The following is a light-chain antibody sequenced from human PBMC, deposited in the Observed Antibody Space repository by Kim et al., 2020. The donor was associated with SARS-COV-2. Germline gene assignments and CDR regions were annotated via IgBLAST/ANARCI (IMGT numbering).Light chain of an antibody. V-gene: IGKV3-15*01. CDR2: GAS. Sequence: SPGERATRSCRASQSGSSNLAWYQQKPGQAPRLLIYGASTRATGIPARFSGSGSGTEFTLTISSLQSEDFAVYYCQQYNNWPPMYTFGQGTKLEIK. CDR3: QQYNNWPPMYT. J-gene: IGKJ2*01. CDR1: QSGSSN.